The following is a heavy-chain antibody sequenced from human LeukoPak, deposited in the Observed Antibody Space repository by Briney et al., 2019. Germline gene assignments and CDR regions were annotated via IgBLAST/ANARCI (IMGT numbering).Heavy chain of an antibody. J-gene: IGHJ4*02. CDR3: TRVGPPVLSYYHFWSGYCHYGCSDFDY. CDR2: IRSKAYGGTT. Sequence: GWSLRLSCTASGFTFGDYAMSWFRQAPGKGLEGVGFIRSKAYGGTTEYAAPVKGRFTISRDDSKSIAYLQMNSLKTEDTAVYYCTRVGPPVLSYYHFWSGYCHYGCSDFDYWGQGTLVTVSS. D-gene: IGHD3-3*01. V-gene: IGHV3-49*03. CDR1: GFTFGDYA.